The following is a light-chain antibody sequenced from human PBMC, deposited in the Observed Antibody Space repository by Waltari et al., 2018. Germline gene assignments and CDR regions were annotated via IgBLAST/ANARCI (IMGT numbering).Light chain of an antibody. CDR1: ASDPGPYKL. Sequence: QSALTPPASVSGSPGQSITFSCTGTASDPGPYKLFSWYQHHPGTAPKLIIYDGDKRPSGVSSRFSASKSGDPASLTISGLQSEDEADYYCCSYVGGAKVTFGGGTKVTVL. J-gene: IGLJ2*01. V-gene: IGLV2-23*01. CDR2: DGD. CDR3: CSYVGGAKVT.